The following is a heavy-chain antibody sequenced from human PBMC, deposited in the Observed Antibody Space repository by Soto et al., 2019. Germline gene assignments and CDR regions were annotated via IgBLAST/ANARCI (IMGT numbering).Heavy chain of an antibody. V-gene: IGHV4-31*03. CDR2: IYYSGSP. D-gene: IGHD5-12*01. Sequence: QVQLQESGPGLVKPSQTLSLTCTVSGGSISSGGYYWTWIRQHPGKGLEWIGYIYYSGSPYYNPSLKSRVTISVDPSKNQCSLKLSSVTAADTAVYYCARMLGATIFDYWGQGTLVTVSS. J-gene: IGHJ4*02. CDR1: GGSISSGGYY. CDR3: ARMLGATIFDY.